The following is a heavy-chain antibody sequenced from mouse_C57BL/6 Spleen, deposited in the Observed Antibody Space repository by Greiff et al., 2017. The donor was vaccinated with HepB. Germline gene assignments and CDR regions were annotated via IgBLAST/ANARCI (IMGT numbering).Heavy chain of an antibody. CDR3: ARHGPYYGNYVDY. CDR2: ISSGGSYT. CDR1: GFTFSSYG. D-gene: IGHD2-10*01. Sequence: DVQLVESGGDLVKPGGSLKLSCAASGFTFSSYGMSWVRQTPDKRLEWVATISSGGSYTYYPDSVKGRFTISRDNAKNTLYLQMSSLKSEDTAMYYCARHGPYYGNYVDYWGQGTTLTVSS. J-gene: IGHJ2*01. V-gene: IGHV5-6*01.